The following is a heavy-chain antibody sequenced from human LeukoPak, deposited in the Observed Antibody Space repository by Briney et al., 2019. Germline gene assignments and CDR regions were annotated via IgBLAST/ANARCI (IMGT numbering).Heavy chain of an antibody. CDR3: AREGGDYVWGSYRY. J-gene: IGHJ4*02. Sequence: VKVSCKASGYTFTSYGISWVRQAPGQGLEWMGWISAYNGKTNYAQKLQGRVTMTTDTSTSTAYMELRSLRSDDTAVYYCAREGGDYVWGSYRYWGQGTLVTVSS. V-gene: IGHV1-18*01. CDR1: GYTFTSYG. D-gene: IGHD3-16*02. CDR2: ISAYNGKT.